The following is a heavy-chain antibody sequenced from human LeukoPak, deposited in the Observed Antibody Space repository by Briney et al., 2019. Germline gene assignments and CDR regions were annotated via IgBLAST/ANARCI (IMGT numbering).Heavy chain of an antibody. J-gene: IGHJ4*02. V-gene: IGHV1-18*01. CDR2: ISAYNGNT. CDR1: GYTFTSYG. Sequence: ASVKVSCKASGYTFTSYGISGVRQAPGQGLEWMGWISAYNGNTNYAQKLQGRVTMTTDTSTSTAYMELRSLRSDDTAVYYCATYQLLPYYFDYWGQGTLVTVSS. D-gene: IGHD2-2*01. CDR3: ATYQLLPYYFDY.